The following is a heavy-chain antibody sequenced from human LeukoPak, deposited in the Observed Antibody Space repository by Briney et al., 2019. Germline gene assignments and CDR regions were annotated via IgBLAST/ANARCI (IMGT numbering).Heavy chain of an antibody. J-gene: IGHJ4*02. D-gene: IGHD2-2*01. CDR3: ARGYCSSTSCYSSYFDY. V-gene: IGHV1-69*01. CDR2: IIPIFGTA. CDR1: GGTFSSYA. Sequence: SVKVSCKASGGTFSSYAISWVRQAPGQGLEWMGGIIPIFGTANYAQKFQGRVTITADESTSTAYMELSSLRSEDTAVYYCARGYCSSTSCYSSYFDYWGRGTLVTVSS.